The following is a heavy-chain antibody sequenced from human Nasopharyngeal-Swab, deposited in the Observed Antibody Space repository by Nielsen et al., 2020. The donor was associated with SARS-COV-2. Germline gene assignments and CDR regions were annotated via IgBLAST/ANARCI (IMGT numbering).Heavy chain of an antibody. V-gene: IGHV5-51*01. CDR3: AKTYYYGSGRTIWFDP. CDR1: GSSFSNYW. D-gene: IGHD3-10*01. J-gene: IGHJ5*02. Sequence: GGSLRLSCKGSGSSFSNYWIAWVRQMPGKGLERMGIIYPGDSDTRYSPSFQGQATISADKSISTVYLQWSSLKASDTAMYYCAKTYYYGSGRTIWFDPWGQGTFVTVSS. CDR2: IYPGDSDT.